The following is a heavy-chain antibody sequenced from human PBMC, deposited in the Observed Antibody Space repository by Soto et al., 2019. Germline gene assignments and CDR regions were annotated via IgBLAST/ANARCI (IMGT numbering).Heavy chain of an antibody. CDR2: INSDGSST. J-gene: IGHJ6*02. Sequence: PGGALRLSCAASGFTFSSYWMHWVRQAPGKGLVWVSRINSDGSSTSYADSVKGRFTISRDNAKNTLYLQMNSLRAEDTAVYYCGREGMSCGGGSCYSYYYGMDVWGQGTTVTVSS. CDR1: GFTFSSYW. CDR3: GREGMSCGGGSCYSYYYGMDV. D-gene: IGHD2-15*01. V-gene: IGHV3-74*01.